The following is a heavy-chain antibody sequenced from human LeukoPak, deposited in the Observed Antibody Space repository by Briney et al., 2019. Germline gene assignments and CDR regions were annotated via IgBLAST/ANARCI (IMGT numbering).Heavy chain of an antibody. J-gene: IGHJ3*02. V-gene: IGHV1-18*01. CDR2: ISAYNGNT. D-gene: IGHD3-22*01. Sequence: ASVKVSCKASGYTFTSYGISWVRQAPGQGLEWMGWISAYNGNTNYAQKLQGRVTMTTDTSTSTAYMELRSLRSDDTAVYYCARDPLGYYDSNGYYRSQARTAFDIWGQGTMVTVSS. CDR3: ARDPLGYYDSNGYYRSQARTAFDI. CDR1: GYTFTSYG.